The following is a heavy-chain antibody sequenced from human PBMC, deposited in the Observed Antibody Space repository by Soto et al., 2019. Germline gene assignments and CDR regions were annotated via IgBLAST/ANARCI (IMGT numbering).Heavy chain of an antibody. V-gene: IGHV4-39*01. CDR3: AITYYYDSSGYYYGGGYYYYGMDV. CDR2: IYYSGST. D-gene: IGHD3-22*01. J-gene: IGHJ6*02. Sequence: SETLSLTCTVSGGSISSSSYYWGWIRQPPGKGLEWIGSIYYSGSTYYNPSLKSRVTISVDTSKNQFSLKLSSVTAADTAVYYCAITYYYDSSGYYYGGGYYYYGMDVWGQGTTVTVS. CDR1: GGSISSSSYY.